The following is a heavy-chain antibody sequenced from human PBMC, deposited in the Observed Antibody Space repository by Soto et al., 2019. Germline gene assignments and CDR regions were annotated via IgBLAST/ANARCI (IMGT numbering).Heavy chain of an antibody. J-gene: IGHJ6*02. CDR2: INPSGGST. V-gene: IGHV1-46*01. D-gene: IGHD2-8*01. Sequence: ASLKVSCKASGYTFTSYYMHWVRQAPGQGLEWMGIINPSGGSTSYAQKFQGRVTMTRDTSTSTVYMELSSLRSEDTAVYYCASGTSDIVLMVSNYGMDVWGQGTTVTVSS. CDR3: ASGTSDIVLMVSNYGMDV. CDR1: GYTFTSYY.